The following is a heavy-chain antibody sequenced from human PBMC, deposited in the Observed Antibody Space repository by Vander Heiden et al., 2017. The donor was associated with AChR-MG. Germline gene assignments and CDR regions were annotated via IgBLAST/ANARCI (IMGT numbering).Heavy chain of an antibody. V-gene: IGHV3-30*18. J-gene: IGHJ2*01. CDR3: AKDAYDPETFFLYFDR. D-gene: IGHD5-12*01. Sequence: QMQLVASGGGVVQPGRSLRLSCAASGFTFNNYGLPWVRQAPGKGLEWVAFTSVDGNNKNYAGPVEGRFTISRDNSKNTLFLQMNSLRPEDTAVDYCAKDAYDPETFFLYFDRWGRGTLVTVSS. CDR1: GFTFNNYG. CDR2: TSVDGNNK.